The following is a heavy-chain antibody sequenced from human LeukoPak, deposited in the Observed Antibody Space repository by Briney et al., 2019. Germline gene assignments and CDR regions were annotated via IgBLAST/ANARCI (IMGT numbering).Heavy chain of an antibody. Sequence: RASVTVSCKASGYTFTSYYMHWVRQAPGQGLEWMGIINPSGGSTSCAQKFQGRVTMTRDTSTSTVYMELSSLRSEDTAVYYCARDDRWWFGELPLFEYYYYGMDVWGQGTTVTVSS. J-gene: IGHJ6*02. CDR3: ARDDRWWFGELPLFEYYYYGMDV. D-gene: IGHD3-10*01. CDR1: GYTFTSYY. V-gene: IGHV1-46*01. CDR2: INPSGGST.